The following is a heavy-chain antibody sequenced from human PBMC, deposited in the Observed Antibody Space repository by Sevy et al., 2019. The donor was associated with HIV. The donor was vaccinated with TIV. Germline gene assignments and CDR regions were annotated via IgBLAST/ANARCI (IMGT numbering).Heavy chain of an antibody. J-gene: IGHJ5*02. CDR2: ISGSGGST. CDR3: VKDRIETILWSKGDWFDP. V-gene: IGHV3-23*01. CDR1: GFTFSSYA. D-gene: IGHD3-9*01. Sequence: GGSLRLSCAASGFTFSSYAMSWVRQAPGKGLEWVSAISGSGGSTYYADSVKGRFTISRDNSKNTLYLQMTSLRTEDTAVYYCVKDRIETILWSKGDWFDPWGQGTLVTVSS.